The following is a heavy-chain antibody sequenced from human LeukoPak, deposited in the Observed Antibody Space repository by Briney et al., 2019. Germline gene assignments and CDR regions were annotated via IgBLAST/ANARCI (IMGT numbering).Heavy chain of an antibody. Sequence: PSETLSLTCTVSGGSITPSSYYWGWIRQPPGKGLEWIGIIYYNGSTYYNPSLKGRVTISVDTSKNQFSLKLSSVTAADTAVYYCARAFRARYFDLWGRGTLVTVSS. J-gene: IGHJ2*01. D-gene: IGHD2/OR15-2a*01. CDR3: ARAFRARYFDL. CDR2: IYYNGST. V-gene: IGHV4-39*01. CDR1: GGSITPSSYY.